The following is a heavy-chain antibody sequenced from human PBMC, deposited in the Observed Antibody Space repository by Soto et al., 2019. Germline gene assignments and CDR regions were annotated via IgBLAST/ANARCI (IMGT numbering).Heavy chain of an antibody. V-gene: IGHV1-69*01. J-gene: IGHJ4*02. CDR1: GGTLSSLG. D-gene: IGHD5-12*01. CDR3: ATRGTQGRWLEFADY. Sequence: QVQLVQSGAEVKRPGSSVKVSCEASGGTLSSLGFTWVRQAPGQGLEWMGGIIPISGRTTFAPKFLGRVTITADESTRTKYMELTALTSDDTAIYYCATRGTQGRWLEFADYWGQGTLVTVSS. CDR2: IIPISGRT.